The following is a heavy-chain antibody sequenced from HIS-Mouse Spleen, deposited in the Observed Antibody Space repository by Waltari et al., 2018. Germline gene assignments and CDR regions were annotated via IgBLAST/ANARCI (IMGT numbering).Heavy chain of an antibody. D-gene: IGHD2-8*01. V-gene: IGHV4-38-2*02. CDR1: GYSISSGYY. J-gene: IGHJ1*01. CDR2: IYHSGST. Sequence: QVQLQESGPGLVKPSENLSLTCTVSGYSISSGYYWGWIRQPPGKGLEWIGSIYHSGSTYYNPSLKSRVTISVDTSKNQFSLKLSSVTAADTAVYYCARDSWAYAIEYFQHWGQGTLVTVSS. CDR3: ARDSWAYAIEYFQH.